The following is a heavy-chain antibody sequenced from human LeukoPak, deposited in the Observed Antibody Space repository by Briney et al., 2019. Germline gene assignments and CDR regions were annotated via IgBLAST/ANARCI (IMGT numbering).Heavy chain of an antibody. Sequence: PSETLSLTCAVYGGSFSGYYWSWIRQPPGKGLEWIGEINHSGSTNYNPSLKSRVTISVDTSKNQFSLNLSSVTAADTAVYYCAREGVVTTNWFDPWGQGTLVTVSS. CDR3: AREGVVTTNWFDP. V-gene: IGHV4-34*01. CDR1: GGSFSGYY. D-gene: IGHD5-12*01. J-gene: IGHJ5*02. CDR2: INHSGST.